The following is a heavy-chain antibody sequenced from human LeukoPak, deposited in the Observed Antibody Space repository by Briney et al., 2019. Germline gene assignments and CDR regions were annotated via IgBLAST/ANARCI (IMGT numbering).Heavy chain of an antibody. Sequence: ASVKVSCKASGYTFTSYGISWVRQAPGQGLEWMGWISAYNGNTNYAQKFQGRVTMTRDTSISTAYMELSRLRSDDTAVYYCARDFNPFSGVPAAINYFDYWGQGTLVTVSS. CDR1: GYTFTSYG. D-gene: IGHD2-2*02. J-gene: IGHJ4*02. CDR2: ISAYNGNT. CDR3: ARDFNPFSGVPAAINYFDY. V-gene: IGHV1-18*01.